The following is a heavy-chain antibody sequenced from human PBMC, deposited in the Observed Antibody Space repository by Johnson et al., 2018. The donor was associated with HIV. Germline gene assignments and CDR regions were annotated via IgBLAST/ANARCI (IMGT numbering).Heavy chain of an antibody. D-gene: IGHD2-15*01. J-gene: IGHJ3*02. CDR1: GYTFSSYA. V-gene: IGHV3-30-3*01. CDR3: ARLTHVVVGATAKNAFDI. CDR2: ISYDGSNK. Sequence: QVQLVESGGGVVQPGRSLRLSCAASGYTFSSYAMHWVRQAPGKGLEWVAVISYDGSNKYYADSVKGRFTISRDNVKNTVYMQVTSLRAEDTAVYYCARLTHVVVGATAKNAFDIWGQGTMVTVSS.